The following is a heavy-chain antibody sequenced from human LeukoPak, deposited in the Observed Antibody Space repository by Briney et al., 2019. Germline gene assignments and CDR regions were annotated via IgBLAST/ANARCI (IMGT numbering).Heavy chain of an antibody. Sequence: SETLSLTCTVSGGSIRSYSWSWIRQPPGKGLEWIGYIYDSGNTNYNPSLKSRVTMSVDTSRDQFSLKVSSVTAADTAVYYCARLRYSTSYYYHGMDVWGQGTTVTVPS. CDR1: GGSIRSYS. CDR3: ARLRYSTSYYYHGMDV. D-gene: IGHD3-9*01. V-gene: IGHV4-59*01. J-gene: IGHJ6*02. CDR2: IYDSGNT.